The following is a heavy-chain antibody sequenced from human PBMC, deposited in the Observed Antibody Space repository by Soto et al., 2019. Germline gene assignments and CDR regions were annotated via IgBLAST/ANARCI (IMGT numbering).Heavy chain of an antibody. D-gene: IGHD2-15*01. CDR2: ISYDGSNK. J-gene: IGHJ4*02. CDR3: AKEAPLGYCSGGSCYGFDY. Sequence: QVQLVESGGGVVQPGRSLRLSCAASGFTFSSYGMHWVRQAPGKGLEWVAVISYDGSNKYYADSVKGRFTISRDNSKNTLYLQMNSLRAEDTAVYYCAKEAPLGYCSGGSCYGFDYWGQGTLVTVSS. V-gene: IGHV3-30*18. CDR1: GFTFSSYG.